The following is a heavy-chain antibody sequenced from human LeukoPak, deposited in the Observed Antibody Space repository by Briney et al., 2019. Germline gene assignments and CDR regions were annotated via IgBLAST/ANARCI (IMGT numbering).Heavy chain of an antibody. CDR3: ARARMGDYVWGSYRSSWFDP. CDR2: IYYSGST. Sequence: SETLSLTCTVSGGSISSGGYYWSWIRQHPGKGLEWIGYIYYSGSTYYNPSLKSRVTISVDTSKNQFSLKLSSVTAADTAVYYCARARMGDYVWGSYRSSWFDPWGQGTLVTVSS. CDR1: GGSISSGGYY. D-gene: IGHD3-16*02. J-gene: IGHJ5*02. V-gene: IGHV4-31*03.